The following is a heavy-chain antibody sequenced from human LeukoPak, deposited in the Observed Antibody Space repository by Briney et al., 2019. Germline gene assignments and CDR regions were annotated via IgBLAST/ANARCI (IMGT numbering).Heavy chain of an antibody. CDR3: ARPSPGAAHLYYYYGMDV. CDR2: ISAYNGNT. D-gene: IGHD4/OR15-4a*01. CDR1: GYTFTSYG. Sequence: AASVKVSCKASGYTFTSYGISWVRQAPGQGLEWMGWISAYNGNTNYAQKLQGRVTITADESTSTAYMELSSLRSEDTAVYYCARPSPGAAHLYYYYGMDVWGQGTTVTVSS. V-gene: IGHV1-18*01. J-gene: IGHJ6*02.